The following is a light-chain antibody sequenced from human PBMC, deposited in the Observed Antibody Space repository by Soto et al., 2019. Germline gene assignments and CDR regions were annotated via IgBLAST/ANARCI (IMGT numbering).Light chain of an antibody. CDR2: GAS. CDR1: QSVSGN. CDR3: QQYNNWPPWT. J-gene: IGKJ1*01. Sequence: EIVRTQSPATLSVSPGERATLSCMASQSVSGNLTWYQQKPGQAPRLLIYGASTRATGIPARFSDSGSGTEFTLTISSLQSEDFAVYYCQQYNNWPPWTFGQGTKVEIK. V-gene: IGKV3-15*01.